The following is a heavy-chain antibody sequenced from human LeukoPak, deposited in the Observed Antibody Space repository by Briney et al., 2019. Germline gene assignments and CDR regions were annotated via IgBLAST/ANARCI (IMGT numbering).Heavy chain of an antibody. CDR3: ARAGTDYDILTGYWVY. CDR2: IIPIFGTA. D-gene: IGHD3-9*01. J-gene: IGHJ4*02. CDR1: GGTFISYA. V-gene: IGHV1-69*06. Sequence: GASVKVSCKASGGTFISYAISWVRQAPGQGLEWMGGIIPIFGTANYAQKFQGRVTITADKSTSTAYMELSSLRSEDTAVYYCARAGTDYDILTGYWVYWGQGTLVTVSS.